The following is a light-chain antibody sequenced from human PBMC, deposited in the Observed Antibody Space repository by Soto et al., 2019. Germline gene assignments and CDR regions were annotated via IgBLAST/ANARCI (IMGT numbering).Light chain of an antibody. V-gene: IGKV3-20*01. J-gene: IGKJ4*01. CDR3: QQYGSSLLT. CDR2: GAS. Sequence: EIVLTQSQGTLSLSPGEGAALXWRASQSISSEKLAWYQQKPGQAPRLLIFGASGRATGIPERFSGSGSGTDFSLTISRLEPEDSAVYYCQQYGSSLLTFGGGTKVDI. CDR1: QSISSEK.